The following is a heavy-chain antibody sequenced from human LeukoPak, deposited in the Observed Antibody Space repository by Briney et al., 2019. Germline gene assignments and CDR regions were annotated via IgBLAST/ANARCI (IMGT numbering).Heavy chain of an antibody. J-gene: IGHJ4*02. CDR3: AKSGLRPVLTPGRGIHFFDY. D-gene: IGHD3-10*01. CDR1: GFTFSSYS. V-gene: IGHV3-23*01. Sequence: GGSLRLSCAASGFTFSSYSMNWVRQAPGKGLEWVSGISGDGANTYYVDSVKGRFTIPRDNSKNTVYLQMMNLRAEDTAMYYCAKSGLRPVLTPGRGIHFFDYWGQGTLVTVSS. CDR2: ISGDGANT.